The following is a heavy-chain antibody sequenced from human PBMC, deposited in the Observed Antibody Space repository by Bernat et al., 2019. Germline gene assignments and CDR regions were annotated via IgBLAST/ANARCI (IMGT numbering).Heavy chain of an antibody. CDR1: GFTFSNAW. J-gene: IGHJ6*02. V-gene: IGHV3-15*01. CDR3: TTPGGLGYYYGMDV. D-gene: IGHD3-16*01. CDR2: IKSKTDGGTT. Sequence: EVQLVESGGGLVKPGGSLRLSCAAYGFTFSNAWMSWVRQAPGKGLEWAGRIKSKTDGGTTDYAAPVKGRFTISRDDSKNKLYLQMNSLKTEDTAVYYGTTPGGLGYYYGMDVWGQGTTVTVSS.